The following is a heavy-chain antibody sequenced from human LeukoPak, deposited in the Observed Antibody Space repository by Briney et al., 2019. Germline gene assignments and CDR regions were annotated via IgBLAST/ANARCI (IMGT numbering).Heavy chain of an antibody. Sequence: SETLSLTCAVYGGSFSGYYWSWIRQPPGKGLEWIGEINHSGSTNYNPSLKSRVTISVDTSKNQFSLKLSSVTAADTAVYYCARPVGYSGYGYDAFDIWGQGTMVTVSS. CDR2: INHSGST. J-gene: IGHJ3*02. CDR1: GGSFSGYY. V-gene: IGHV4-34*01. D-gene: IGHD5-12*01. CDR3: ARPVGYSGYGYDAFDI.